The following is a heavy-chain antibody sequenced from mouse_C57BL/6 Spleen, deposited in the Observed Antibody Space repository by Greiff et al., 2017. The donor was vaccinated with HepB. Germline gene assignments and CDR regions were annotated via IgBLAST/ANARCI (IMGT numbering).Heavy chain of an antibody. D-gene: IGHD1-1*01. CDR2: INPNNGGT. Sequence: EVKLVESGPELVKPGASVKIPCKASGYTFTDYNMDWVKQSHGKSLEWIGDINPNNGGTIYNQKFKGKATLTVDKSSSTAYMELRSLTSEDTAVYYCARRNYYGSSLWYFDVWGTGTTVTVSS. CDR3: ARRNYYGSSLWYFDV. J-gene: IGHJ1*03. CDR1: GYTFTDYN. V-gene: IGHV1-18*01.